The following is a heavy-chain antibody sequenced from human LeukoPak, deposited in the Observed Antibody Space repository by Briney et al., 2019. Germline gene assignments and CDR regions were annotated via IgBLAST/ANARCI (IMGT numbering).Heavy chain of an antibody. V-gene: IGHV1-8*01. CDR2: MHPNSGNT. CDR1: GYTFTSYD. Sequence: GASVKVSCKASGYTFTSYDINWVRQATGQGLEWMGWMHPNSGNTGYAQKFQGRVTMTRNTSISTAYMELSSLRSEDTAVYYCARGDYYDSSGYYRLIDYWGQGTLVTVSS. J-gene: IGHJ4*02. D-gene: IGHD3-22*01. CDR3: ARGDYYDSSGYYRLIDY.